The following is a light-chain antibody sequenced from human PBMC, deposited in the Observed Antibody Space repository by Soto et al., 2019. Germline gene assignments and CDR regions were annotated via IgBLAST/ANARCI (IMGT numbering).Light chain of an antibody. CDR2: EVS. J-gene: IGLJ3*02. CDR3: SSFTTSSTGV. V-gene: IGLV2-14*01. CDR1: SSDVGGYNY. Sequence: QSALTQPASVSGSPGQSVTISCTGTSSDVGGYNYVSWFQQYPGKAPKLMIYEVSNRPSGVSNRFSGSKSGNTASLTISGLQAEDDADYFCSSFTTSSTGVFGGGTKVTVL.